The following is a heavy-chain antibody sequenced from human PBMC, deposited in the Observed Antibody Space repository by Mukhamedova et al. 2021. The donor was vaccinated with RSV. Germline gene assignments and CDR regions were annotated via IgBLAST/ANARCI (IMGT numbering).Heavy chain of an antibody. J-gene: IGHJ4*02. D-gene: IGHD5/OR15-5a*01. CDR2: ISGPGVTT. CDR3: ARDPRVRVYFDS. Sequence: AISGPGVTTYYADSVKGRFTVSRDNSKNTVYLQMDSLSDGDTAIYYCARDPRVRVYFDSWGPGTMVTVSS. V-gene: IGHV3-23*01.